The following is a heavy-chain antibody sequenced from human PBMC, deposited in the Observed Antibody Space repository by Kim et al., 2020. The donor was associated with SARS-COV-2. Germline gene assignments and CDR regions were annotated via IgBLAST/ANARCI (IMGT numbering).Heavy chain of an antibody. CDR2: INHSGST. D-gene: IGHD6-13*01. CDR1: GGSFSGYY. CDR3: AKRAIAAAGTAPYH. V-gene: IGHV4-34*01. J-gene: IGHJ5*02. Sequence: SETLSLTCAVYGGSFSGYYWSWIRQPPGKGLEWIGEINHSGSTNYNPSLKSRVTISVDTSKNQFSLKLSSVTAADTAVYYCAKRAIAAAGTAPYHWGQGTLFTVSS.